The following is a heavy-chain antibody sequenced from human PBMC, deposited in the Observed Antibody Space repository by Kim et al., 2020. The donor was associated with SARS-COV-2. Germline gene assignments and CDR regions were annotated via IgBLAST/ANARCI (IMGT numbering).Heavy chain of an antibody. J-gene: IGHJ4*02. CDR3: AKVQVPAAIRIVVVIAFDY. D-gene: IGHD2-21*01. Sequence: GRFTISTDNSKNTLYLQMTCLRAEDTAVYYCAKVQVPAAIRIVVVIAFDYWGQGTLVTVSS. V-gene: IGHV3-23*01.